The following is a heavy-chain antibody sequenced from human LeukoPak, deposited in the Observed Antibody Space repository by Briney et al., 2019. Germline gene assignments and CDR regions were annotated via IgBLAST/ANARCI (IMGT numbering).Heavy chain of an antibody. CDR3: PRVLSPHPRAYYYYYHMDV. CDR1: GYTFTGYY. V-gene: IGHV1-2*02. J-gene: IGHJ6*03. CDR2: INPNSGGT. D-gene: IGHD2-2*01. Sequence: ASVKVSCKASGYTFTGYYMHWVRQAPGQGLEWMGWINPNSGGTNYAQKFQGRVTMTRDTSISTAYMELSRLRSDDTAVYYCPRVLSPHPRAYYYYYHMDVWGKGTTVTVSS.